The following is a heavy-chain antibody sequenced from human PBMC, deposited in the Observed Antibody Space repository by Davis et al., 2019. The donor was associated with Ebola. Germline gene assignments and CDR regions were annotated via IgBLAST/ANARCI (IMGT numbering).Heavy chain of an antibody. Sequence: GESLKISCAASGFTFSSYAMNWVRQAPGRGLEWVSYITTTSDTIYYADSVKGRFTISRDNAKNSLFLQMNSLRDEDTAVYYCARRVVGPYPFDFWGQGTLVTVSS. V-gene: IGHV3-48*02. D-gene: IGHD1-26*01. CDR2: ITTTSDTI. CDR3: ARRVVGPYPFDF. CDR1: GFTFSSYA. J-gene: IGHJ4*02.